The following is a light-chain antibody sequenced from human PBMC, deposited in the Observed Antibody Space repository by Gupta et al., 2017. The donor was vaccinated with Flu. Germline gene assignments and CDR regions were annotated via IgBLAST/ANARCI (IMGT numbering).Light chain of an antibody. CDR1: QNVLYNSNNKNY. J-gene: IGKJ1*01. V-gene: IGKV4-1*01. Sequence: DIVMTQSPDSLAVSLGERATINCKSSQNVLYNSNNKNYLAWYQQKPGQPPKLLIYWASTRESGVPDRFSGSGSGTDFTLTISSLQAEDVAVYYCQQYFSTWWTFGQGTKVEIK. CDR2: WAS. CDR3: QQYFSTWWT.